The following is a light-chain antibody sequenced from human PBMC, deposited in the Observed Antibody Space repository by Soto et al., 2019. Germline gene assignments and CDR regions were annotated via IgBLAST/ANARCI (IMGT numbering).Light chain of an antibody. V-gene: IGKV1-5*01. Sequence: DIQLTQSPSTLSASVGDRVTITCRASQSISDLLAWYHQKPGKAPKLLIYDASSLESGAPSRFSGSGYGTEFTLTIRSLQPDDFATYCCQHYGGMWTFGQGTKVDIK. CDR1: QSISDL. CDR3: QHYGGMWT. J-gene: IGKJ1*01. CDR2: DAS.